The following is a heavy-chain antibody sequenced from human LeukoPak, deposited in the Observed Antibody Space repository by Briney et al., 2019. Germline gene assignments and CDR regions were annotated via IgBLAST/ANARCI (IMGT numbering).Heavy chain of an antibody. D-gene: IGHD2-15*01. V-gene: IGHV6-1*01. CDR1: GDSVSSNSAA. CDR3: ARDHVVVAAANHYYYMDV. Sequence: SQTLSLTCGISGDSVSSNSAAWNWIRQSPSRGLEWLGRTYYRSKWYNNYAVSVKSRITINPDSSKNQVSLQLNSVTPEDTAVYYCARDHVVVAAANHYYYMDVWGKGTTVTVSS. CDR2: TYYRSKWYN. J-gene: IGHJ6*03.